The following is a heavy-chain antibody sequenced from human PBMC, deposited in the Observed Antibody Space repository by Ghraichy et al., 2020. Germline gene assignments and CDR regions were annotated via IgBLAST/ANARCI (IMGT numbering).Heavy chain of an antibody. V-gene: IGHV4-34*01. CDR1: GGSFSGYY. CDR3: ARVGMVRGVTSG. Sequence: SDTLSLTCAVYGGSFSGYYWSWIRQPPGKGLEWIGEINHSGSTNYNPSLKSRVTISVDTSKNQFSLKLSSVTAADTAVYYCARVGMVRGVTSGWGQGTLVTVSS. D-gene: IGHD3-10*01. CDR2: INHSGST. J-gene: IGHJ4*02.